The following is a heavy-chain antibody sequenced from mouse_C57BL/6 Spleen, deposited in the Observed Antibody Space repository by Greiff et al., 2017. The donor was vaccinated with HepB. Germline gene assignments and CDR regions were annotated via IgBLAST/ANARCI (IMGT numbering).Heavy chain of an antibody. CDR3: ARLGFGTTVVGNCDV. CDR2: ISGGGGNT. CDR1: GFTFSSYT. V-gene: IGHV5-9*01. Sequence: EVKLVESGGGLVKPGGSLKLSCAASGFTFSSYTMSWVRQTPEKRLEWVATISGGGGNTYYPDSVKGRFTISRDNAKNTLYLQMSSLRSEDTALYYCARLGFGTTVVGNCDVWGTGTTVTVSS. D-gene: IGHD1-1*01. J-gene: IGHJ1*03.